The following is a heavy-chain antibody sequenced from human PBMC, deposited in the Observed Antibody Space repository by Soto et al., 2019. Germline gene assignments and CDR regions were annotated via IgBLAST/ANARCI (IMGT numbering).Heavy chain of an antibody. CDR1: GFTFSDYY. CDR2: ISSSSSYT. J-gene: IGHJ6*02. Sequence: GSLRLSCAASGFTFSDYYMSWIRQAPGKGLEWVSYISSSSSYTNYADSVKGRFTISRDNAKNSLYLQMNSLRAEDTAVYYCARGIPRRPADYYYYYGMDVWGQGTTVTVSS. CDR3: ARGIPRRPADYYYYYGMDV. D-gene: IGHD2-2*02. V-gene: IGHV3-11*06.